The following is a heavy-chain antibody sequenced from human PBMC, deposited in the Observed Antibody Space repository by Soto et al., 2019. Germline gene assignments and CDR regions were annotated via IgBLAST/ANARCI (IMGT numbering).Heavy chain of an antibody. J-gene: IGHJ5*02. V-gene: IGHV4-34*01. CDR2: INHSGSV. CDR1: GGSFHGYY. D-gene: IGHD3-10*01. Sequence: QVQLQQWGAGVLTPSETLSLTCAVYGGSFHGYYWSWIRQPPGKGLEWIGEINHSGSVTFNPTFKSPVSILLYTSKNQMSLQLISVSAADTAIYYSAKGPQTGYYDSGTFYSSVPWGQGTLVTVSS. CDR3: AKGPQTGYYDSGTFYSSVP.